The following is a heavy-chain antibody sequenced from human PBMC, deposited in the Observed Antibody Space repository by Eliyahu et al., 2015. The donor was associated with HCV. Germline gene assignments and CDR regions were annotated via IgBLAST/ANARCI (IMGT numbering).Heavy chain of an antibody. CDR3: ARYEPIVATIDY. CDR1: GGSISSYY. Sequence: QVQLQESGPGLVKPSETLSLTCTVSGGSISSYYWSWIRQPPGKGLEWIGYIYYSGSTNYNPSLKSRVTISVDTSKNQFSLKLSSVTAADTAVYYCARYEPIVATIDYWGQGTLVTVSS. CDR2: IYYSGST. V-gene: IGHV4-59*08. J-gene: IGHJ4*02. D-gene: IGHD5-12*01.